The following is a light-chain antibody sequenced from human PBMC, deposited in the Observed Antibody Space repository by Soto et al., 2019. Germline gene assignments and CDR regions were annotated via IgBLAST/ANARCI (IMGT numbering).Light chain of an antibody. J-gene: IGKJ1*01. CDR2: AAS. CDR1: QSIRTY. Sequence: DIQMTQSPSSLSASVGHRVTITCRASQSIRTYLNWYQQKPGKAPKLLIYAASTLQSGVPSRFSGSGSGTEFTLTISSLQPDDFATYYCQQYNSPPWTFGQGTKVEIK. V-gene: IGKV1-39*01. CDR3: QQYNSPPWT.